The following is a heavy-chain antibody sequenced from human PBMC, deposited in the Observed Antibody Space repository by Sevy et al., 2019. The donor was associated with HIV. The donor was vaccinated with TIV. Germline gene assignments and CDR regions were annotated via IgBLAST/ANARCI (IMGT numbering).Heavy chain of an antibody. Sequence: SETLSLTCTVSGDSMKTGSYYWTWIRQPAGKGLEWLGRIYNNGNTNYSPSLKSRLTMSVDTSKNQFSVRLISVTATDTAVYYCARGYYDSWTGTIDYYYGLGVWGQGTTVTVSS. CDR3: ARGYYDSWTGTIDYYYGLGV. J-gene: IGHJ6*02. V-gene: IGHV4-61*02. D-gene: IGHD3-3*01. CDR1: GDSMKTGSYY. CDR2: IYNNGNT.